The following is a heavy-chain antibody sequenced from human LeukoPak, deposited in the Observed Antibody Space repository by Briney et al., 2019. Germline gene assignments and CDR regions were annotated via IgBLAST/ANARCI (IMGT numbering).Heavy chain of an antibody. J-gene: IGHJ3*02. Sequence: PSETLSLTCTISGGSISSYYWSWIRQPPGKGLEWIGYIYYSGSTHYNPPLKSRVTISVDTSKNQFSLKLRSVCAADTAVYYCARDLDSSGYISAFDIWGQGTMVTVSS. V-gene: IGHV4-59*01. CDR1: GGSISSYY. D-gene: IGHD3-22*01. CDR3: ARDLDSSGYISAFDI. CDR2: IYYSGST.